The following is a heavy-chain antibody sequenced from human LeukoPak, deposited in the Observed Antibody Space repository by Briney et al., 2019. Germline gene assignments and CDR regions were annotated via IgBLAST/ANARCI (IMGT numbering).Heavy chain of an antibody. D-gene: IGHD3-10*01. J-gene: IGHJ5*02. CDR3: ARRSASGTYSHVWFDP. Sequence: GESLKISCKHSEYSFPNYRIGWVRQMPGKGLEWMGIIHPHDSETRYSPSFQGQVTISADKSISTAYLQWSSLKASDTAMYYCARRSASGTYSHVWFDPWGQGTLVTVSS. CDR2: IHPHDSET. V-gene: IGHV5-51*01. CDR1: EYSFPNYR.